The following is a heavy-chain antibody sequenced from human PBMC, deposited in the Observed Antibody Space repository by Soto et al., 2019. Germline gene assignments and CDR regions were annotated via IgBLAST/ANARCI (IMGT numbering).Heavy chain of an antibody. J-gene: IGHJ3*01. Sequence: EVQLVESGGGLVQPGESLRLSCAVSGFSVSGNFMSWVRQAPGKGLEWVSDHYSGGSTYYADSVKGRFTISRDIPKNTLYLQMNSLRPEDTAAYYCAIFDSGTFDFWGRGTMVTVSS. CDR2: HYSGGST. D-gene: IGHD3-9*01. CDR1: GFSVSGNF. CDR3: AIFDSGTFDF. V-gene: IGHV3-66*01.